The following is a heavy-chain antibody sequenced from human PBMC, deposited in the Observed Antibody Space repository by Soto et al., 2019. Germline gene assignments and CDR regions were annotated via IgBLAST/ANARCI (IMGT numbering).Heavy chain of an antibody. CDR3: ARGAIVVVVAAINNWFDP. J-gene: IGHJ5*02. CDR2: IYYSGST. D-gene: IGHD2-15*01. Sequence: SETLSLTCTVSGGSISSSSYYWGWIRQPPGKGLEWIGSIYYSGSTYYNPSLKSRVTISVDTSKNQFSLKLSSVTAADTAVYYCARGAIVVVVAAINNWFDP. V-gene: IGHV4-39*01. CDR1: GGSISSSSYY.